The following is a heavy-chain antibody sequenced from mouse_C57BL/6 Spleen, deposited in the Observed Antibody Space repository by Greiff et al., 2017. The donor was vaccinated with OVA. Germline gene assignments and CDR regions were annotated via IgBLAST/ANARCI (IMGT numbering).Heavy chain of an antibody. CDR2: IHPNSGST. CDR3: AREGTAQAPGAY. CDR1: GYTFTSYW. Sequence: VQLQQPGAELVKPGASVKLSCKASGYTFTSYWMHWVKQRPGQGLEWIGMIHPNSGSTNYNQKFKGKATLTVDTSSSTAYMQLSSLTSEDSAVYYCAREGTAQAPGAYWGQGTLVTVSA. V-gene: IGHV1-64*01. D-gene: IGHD3-2*02. J-gene: IGHJ3*01.